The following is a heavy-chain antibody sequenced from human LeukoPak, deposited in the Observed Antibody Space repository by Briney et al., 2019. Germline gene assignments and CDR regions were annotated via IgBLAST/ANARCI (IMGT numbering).Heavy chain of an antibody. CDR2: IDYSGNT. CDR3: ARLDYGDYGGFDY. CDR1: GGSISSSSYY. D-gene: IGHD4-17*01. V-gene: IGHV4-39*01. J-gene: IGHJ4*02. Sequence: SETLSLTCTVSGGSISSSSYYWGWIRQPPGKGLEWIGTIDYSGNTYYNPPLKSRVIISIDTSKNQFSLKVSSVTAADTAVYCCARLDYGDYGGFDYWGQGTLVTVSS.